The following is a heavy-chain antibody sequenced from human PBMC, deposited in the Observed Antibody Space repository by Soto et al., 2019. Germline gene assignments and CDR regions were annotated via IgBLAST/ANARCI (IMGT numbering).Heavy chain of an antibody. CDR2: ISTLGTTI. Sequence: GGSLRLSCSASGFNFKIYGMTWVRQAPGKGLEWISDISTLGTTIHYADSVRDRFTISRDNPTNTVYLHLTSLRDEDTAVYYCAKSSRQYASAIQAFFDPWGLGTLVTVSS. J-gene: IGHJ5*02. V-gene: IGHV3-21*04. D-gene: IGHD2-2*01. CDR1: GFNFKIYG. CDR3: AKSSRQYASAIQAFFDP.